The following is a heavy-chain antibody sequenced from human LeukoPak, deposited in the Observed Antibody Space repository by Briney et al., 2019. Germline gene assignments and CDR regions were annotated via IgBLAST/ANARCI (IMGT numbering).Heavy chain of an antibody. J-gene: IGHJ4*02. V-gene: IGHV1-8*01. D-gene: IGHD2-15*01. CDR2: MNPNSGNT. CDR1: GYTFTSYD. CDR3: ARSPYCSGGSCDDY. Sequence: GASVKVSCKASGYTFTSYDINWVRQATGQGLEWMGWMNPNSGNTGYAQKFQGRVTMTRNTSISTAYMELSSLRSEDTAVYYCARSPYCSGGSCDDYWGQGTLVTVSS.